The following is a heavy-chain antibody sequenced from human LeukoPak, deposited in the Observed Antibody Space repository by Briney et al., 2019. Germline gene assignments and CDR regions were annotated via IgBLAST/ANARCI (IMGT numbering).Heavy chain of an antibody. CDR3: AKEEVISGNHGVYFDY. CDR2: ISSSGSSI. CDR1: GFTFSSYE. J-gene: IGHJ4*02. D-gene: IGHD3-22*01. V-gene: IGHV3-48*03. Sequence: GGSLRLSCAASGFTFSSYEMNWVRQAPGKGLEWVSYISSSGSSIYYADSVKGRFTISRDNAKNSLYLQMNSLRDEDTAVYYCAKEEVISGNHGVYFDYWGQGTLVTVSS.